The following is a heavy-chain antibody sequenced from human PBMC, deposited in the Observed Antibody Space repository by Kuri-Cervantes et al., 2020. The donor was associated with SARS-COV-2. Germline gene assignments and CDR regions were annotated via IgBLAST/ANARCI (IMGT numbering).Heavy chain of an antibody. CDR3: ARAPPGAADRPLDY. V-gene: IGHV1-46*01. Sequence: ASVQVSCRTSGYSFTNYFIHWVRQASGQGLEWMGIITPGGGNIAFTQQFQGRVTMTRDTSTSTVHMEVRSLRPEDTAMYYCARAPPGAADRPLDYWDREPRSPSPQ. J-gene: IGHJ4*02. CDR2: ITPGGGNI. D-gene: IGHD6-13*01. CDR1: GYSFTNYF.